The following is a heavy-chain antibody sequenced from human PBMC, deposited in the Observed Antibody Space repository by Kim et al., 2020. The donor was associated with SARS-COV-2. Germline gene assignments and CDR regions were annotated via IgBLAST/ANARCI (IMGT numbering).Heavy chain of an antibody. CDR1: GGSITSGNYY. CDR3: AGSRFDALSYHGLDV. V-gene: IGHV4-31*03. Sequence: SETLSLTCTVSGGSITSGNYYWNWIRQRPGKGLEWIGYVFHSGSTYYNPSLKSRVSISVDTSQNQFSLKLSSVTAADTGVYYCAGSRFDALSYHGLDVWGQGTTVTVSS. D-gene: IGHD3-3*01. CDR2: VFHSGST. J-gene: IGHJ6*02.